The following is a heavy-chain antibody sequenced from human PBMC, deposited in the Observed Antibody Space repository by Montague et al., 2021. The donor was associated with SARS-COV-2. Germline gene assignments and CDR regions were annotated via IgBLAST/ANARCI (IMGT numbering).Heavy chain of an antibody. CDR2: INYSGST. CDR3: ATVQKVSLIIMFRSGWFDP. D-gene: IGHD3-22*01. Sequence: SETLSLTCAVYGGSFSGYYWSWIRQPPGKGLEWIGEINYSGSTNYNPSLKSRVTISVDTSKKQFSLRLNSVTAANTAVYYCATVQKVSLIIMFRSGWFDPWGQGTLVTVSS. V-gene: IGHV4-34*01. J-gene: IGHJ5*02. CDR1: GGSFSGYY.